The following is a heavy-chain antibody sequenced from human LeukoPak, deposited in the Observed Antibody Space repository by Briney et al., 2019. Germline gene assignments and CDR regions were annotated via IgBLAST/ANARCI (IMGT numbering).Heavy chain of an antibody. CDR2: ISYDGSNK. V-gene: IGHV3-30*18. CDR3: AKDLTPIAAAGTTPDY. Sequence: GGSLRLSCAASGFTFSSYGMHWVSQAPGKGLEWVAVISYDGSNKYYADSVKGRFTISRDNSKNTLYLQMNSLRAEDTAVYYCAKDLTPIAAAGTTPDYWGQGTLVTVSS. D-gene: IGHD6-13*01. CDR1: GFTFSSYG. J-gene: IGHJ4*02.